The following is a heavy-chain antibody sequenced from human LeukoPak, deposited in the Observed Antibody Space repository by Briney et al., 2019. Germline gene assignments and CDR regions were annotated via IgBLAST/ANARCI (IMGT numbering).Heavy chain of an antibody. D-gene: IGHD5-18*01. Sequence: PGRSLRLSCAASGFTFRSYGMHWVRQAPGKGLGWGAAISYDGRNKEYVDSVKGRFTISRDNSKNTLYLQMNSLRAEDTAVYNCAKDRGYSHGFDYWGQGTLVTVSS. CDR3: AKDRGYSHGFDY. J-gene: IGHJ4*02. CDR1: GFTFRSYG. V-gene: IGHV3-30*18. CDR2: ISYDGRNK.